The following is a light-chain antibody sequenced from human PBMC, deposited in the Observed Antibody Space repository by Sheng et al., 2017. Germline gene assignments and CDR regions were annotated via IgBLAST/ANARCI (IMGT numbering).Light chain of an antibody. CDR1: QSVSSY. J-gene: IGKJ1*01. V-gene: IGKV3-15*01. CDR3: QQYTTWPRT. CDR2: DAS. Sequence: EIVLTQSPDTLSLSPGERATLSCRASQSVSSYLAWYQQRPGQAPRLLIYDASIRATGIPVRFSGSGSGTEFTLTISSLQSEDFAVYYCQQYTTWPRTFGQGTKVEIK.